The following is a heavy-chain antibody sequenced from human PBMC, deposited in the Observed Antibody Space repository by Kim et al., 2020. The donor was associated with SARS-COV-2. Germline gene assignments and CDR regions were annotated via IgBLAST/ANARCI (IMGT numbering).Heavy chain of an antibody. J-gene: IGHJ4*03. D-gene: IGHD3-22*01. CDR3: ASTDYDITSPLGY. CDR1: GFTVSSYY. V-gene: IGHV3-53*01. Sequence: GGSLRLSCAASGFTVSSYYMSWVRQAPGKGLEWVSFIYSDGSTYYAASVKGRLTIFRDDSEKTLYLQLNSLRAADTAVYYCASTDYDITSPLGYWGQGTL. CDR2: IYSDGST.